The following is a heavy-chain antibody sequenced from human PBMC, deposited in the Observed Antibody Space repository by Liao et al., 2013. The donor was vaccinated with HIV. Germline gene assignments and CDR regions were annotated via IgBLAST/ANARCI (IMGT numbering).Heavy chain of an antibody. V-gene: IGHV4-34*01. CDR2: INHSGST. Sequence: QVQLQQWGAGLLKPSETLSLTCAVYGGSFSGYHWSWIRQPPGKGLEWFGEINHSGSTYYNPSLKSRVTISVDTSKNQFSLKLSSVTAADTAVYYCARDRAQYYYDSSGERGFDPWGQGTLVTVSS. J-gene: IGHJ5*02. D-gene: IGHD3-22*01. CDR3: ARDRAQYYYDSSGERGFDP. CDR1: GGSFSGYH.